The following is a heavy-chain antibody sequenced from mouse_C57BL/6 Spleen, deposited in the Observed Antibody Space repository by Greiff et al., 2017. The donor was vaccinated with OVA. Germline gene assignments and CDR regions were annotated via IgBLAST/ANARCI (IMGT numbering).Heavy chain of an antibody. CDR1: GFNIKDDY. CDR2: IDPENGDT. V-gene: IGHV14-4*01. CDR3: TTVVDFDY. J-gene: IGHJ2*01. D-gene: IGHD1-1*01. Sequence: EVQRVESGAELVRPGASVKLSCTASGFNIKDDYMHWVKQRPEQGLEWIGWIDPENGDTEYASKFQGKATITADTSSNTAYLQLSSLTSEDTAVYYCTTVVDFDYWGQGTTLTVSS.